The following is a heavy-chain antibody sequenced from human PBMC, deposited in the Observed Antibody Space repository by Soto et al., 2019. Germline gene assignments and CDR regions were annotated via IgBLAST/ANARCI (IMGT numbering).Heavy chain of an antibody. CDR1: GGSFSGYY. CDR3: ARHALHRGYYYGMDV. J-gene: IGHJ6*02. D-gene: IGHD3-16*02. V-gene: IGHV4-34*01. CDR2: INHSGST. Sequence: SETLSLTCAVYGGSFSGYYWSWIRQPPGKGLEWIGEINHSGSTNYNPSLKSRVTISVDTSKNQFSLKLSSVTAADTAVYYCARHALHRGYYYGMDVWGQGTTVTVSS.